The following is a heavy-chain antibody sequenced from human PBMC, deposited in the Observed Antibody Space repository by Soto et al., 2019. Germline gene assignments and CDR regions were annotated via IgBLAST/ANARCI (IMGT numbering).Heavy chain of an antibody. V-gene: IGHV3-23*01. CDR3: AKAYIVVVPAAISPADY. Sequence: PGGSLRLSCAASGFTFSSYAMSWVRQAPGKGLEWVSAISGSGGSTYYADSVKGRFTTSRDNSKNTLYLQMNSLRAEDTAVYYCAKAYIVVVPAAISPADYWGQGTLVTVSS. CDR2: ISGSGGST. J-gene: IGHJ4*02. D-gene: IGHD2-2*01. CDR1: GFTFSSYA.